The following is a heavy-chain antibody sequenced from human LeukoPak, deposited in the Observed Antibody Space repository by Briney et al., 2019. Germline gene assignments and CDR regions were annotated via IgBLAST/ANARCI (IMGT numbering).Heavy chain of an antibody. V-gene: IGHV3-23*01. Sequence: GGSLRLSCAASGFTFSSYAMSWVRQAPGKGLEWVSAISGSGGSTYYADSVKGRFTISRDNSKNTLYLQMNSLRAEDTAVYYCARDLGDYSNYLDYWGQGTLVTVSS. J-gene: IGHJ4*02. D-gene: IGHD4-11*01. CDR2: ISGSGGST. CDR3: ARDLGDYSNYLDY. CDR1: GFTFSSYA.